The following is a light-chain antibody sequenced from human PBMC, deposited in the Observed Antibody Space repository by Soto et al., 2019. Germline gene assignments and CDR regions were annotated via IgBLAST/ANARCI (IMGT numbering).Light chain of an antibody. V-gene: IGKV3-20*01. J-gene: IGKJ5*01. CDR2: GAS. CDR3: QQYGSSPIT. CDR1: QSVSSSY. Sequence: EIVLTQSPGTLSLSPGERATLSCRASQSVSSSYFAWYQQKPGQAPRLLFDGASSRATGIPDRFSGSGSGTGCTPAISSLEPEDLAVYYGQQYGSSPITVGQGTRLEIK.